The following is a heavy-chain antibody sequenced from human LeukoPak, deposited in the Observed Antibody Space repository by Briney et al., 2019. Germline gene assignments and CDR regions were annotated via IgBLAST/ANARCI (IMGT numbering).Heavy chain of an antibody. CDR1: GGSISSGGYY. D-gene: IGHD3-16*02. Sequence: SETLSLACTVSGGSISSGGYYWSWIRQHPGKGLEWIGYIYGSGSTYYNPALKSRFTISGDTSKNQFSLNLSSVTAADTAVYFCASYRNGWYFDLWGRGTQVTVSS. CDR3: ASYRNGWYFDL. J-gene: IGHJ2*01. CDR2: IYGSGST. V-gene: IGHV4-31*03.